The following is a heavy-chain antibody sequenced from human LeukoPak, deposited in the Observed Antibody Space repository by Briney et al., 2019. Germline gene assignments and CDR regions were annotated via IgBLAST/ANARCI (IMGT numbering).Heavy chain of an antibody. Sequence: GGSLRLSCAASGFTFSSYSMNWVRQAPGKGLEWISYISSSSTTIYYADSVKGRFTISRDNAKNSLYLQMNSLRAEDTAVYYCARVRVGIVDYWGQGTLVTVSS. V-gene: IGHV3-48*01. CDR3: ARVRVGIVDY. J-gene: IGHJ4*02. CDR2: ISSSSTTI. CDR1: GFTFSSYS. D-gene: IGHD5-12*01.